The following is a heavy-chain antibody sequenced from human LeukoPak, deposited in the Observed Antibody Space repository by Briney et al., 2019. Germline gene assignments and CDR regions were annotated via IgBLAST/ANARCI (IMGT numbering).Heavy chain of an antibody. V-gene: IGHV1-24*01. CDR1: GYTLTELS. D-gene: IGHD5-12*01. CDR2: FDPEDGET. CDR3: ATGGGYSGYDPRVLDY. Sequence: ASVKVSCKVSGYTLTELSMHGVRQAPGKGLEWMGGFDPEDGETIYAQKFQGRVTMTEDTSTDTAYMELSSLRSEDTAVYYCATGGGYSGYDPRVLDYWGQGTLVTVSS. J-gene: IGHJ4*02.